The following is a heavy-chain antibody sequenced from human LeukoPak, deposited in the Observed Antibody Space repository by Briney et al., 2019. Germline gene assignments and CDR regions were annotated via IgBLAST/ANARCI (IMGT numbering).Heavy chain of an antibody. D-gene: IGHD2-8*01. V-gene: IGHV3-23*01. Sequence: PGGSLRLSCAASGFRFGVNDMTWVRQAPGKRLEWLSFINGGGNDINYADSVEGRFTISRDNSKSMIYLQMNSLRVEDTAVYYCVKNGGTFDYWGQGTLVTVSP. CDR3: VKNGGTFDY. CDR2: INGGGNDI. J-gene: IGHJ4*02. CDR1: GFRFGVND.